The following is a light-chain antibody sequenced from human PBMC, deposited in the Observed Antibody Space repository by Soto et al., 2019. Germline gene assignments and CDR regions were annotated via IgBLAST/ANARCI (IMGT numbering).Light chain of an antibody. CDR1: QSVSRY. Sequence: EIVLTQSPSTLSLSPGERATLSCRASQSVSRYLAWYQQKPGQAPRLLIYDASNRATGIPARFSGSGSGTDFTLTISSLEAEDVAVYYCHQRSDWGTFGGGTKVEFK. CDR2: DAS. CDR3: HQRSDWGT. J-gene: IGKJ4*01. V-gene: IGKV3-11*01.